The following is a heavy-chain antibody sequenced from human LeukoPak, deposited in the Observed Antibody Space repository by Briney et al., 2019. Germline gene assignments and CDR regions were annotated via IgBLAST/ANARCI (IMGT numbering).Heavy chain of an antibody. J-gene: IGHJ5*01. CDR2: ISSSSYI. Sequence: GGSLRLSCAASGFTFSSYSMNWVRQAPGKGLEWVSSISSSSYIYYAQSVKGRFTISRDNSKNSLYLQMNSLRAEDTAVYYCARDRTAAAYNWFDPWGQGTLVTVSS. V-gene: IGHV3-21*01. D-gene: IGHD6-13*01. CDR3: ARDRTAAAYNWFDP. CDR1: GFTFSSYS.